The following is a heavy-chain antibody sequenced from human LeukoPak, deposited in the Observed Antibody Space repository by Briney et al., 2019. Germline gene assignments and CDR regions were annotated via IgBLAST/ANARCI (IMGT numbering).Heavy chain of an antibody. CDR1: GYTFTGYY. J-gene: IGHJ4*02. CDR3: ARGYSYGPGGY. V-gene: IGHV3-30*04. D-gene: IGHD5-18*01. Sequence: SCKASGYTFTGYYMHWVRQAPGKGLEWVAVISYDGSNKYYADSVKGRFTISRDNSKNTLYLQMNSLRAEDTAVYYCARGYSYGPGGYWGQGTLVTVSS. CDR2: ISYDGSNK.